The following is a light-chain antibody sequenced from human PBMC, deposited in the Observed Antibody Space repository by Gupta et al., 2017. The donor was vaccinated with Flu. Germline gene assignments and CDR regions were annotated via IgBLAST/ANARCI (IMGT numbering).Light chain of an antibody. J-gene: IGKJ4*01. Sequence: EIVLTQSPATLSLSPGDRATLSCRASQSVGSYFAWYQQRPGQPPRLLIYDASTRATAIPPRFSGSGSGTDFTLTITGLEPEDFAFYYCQQRATWPPALTFGGGTKVE. CDR2: DAS. CDR1: QSVGSY. CDR3: QQRATWPPALT. V-gene: IGKV3-11*01.